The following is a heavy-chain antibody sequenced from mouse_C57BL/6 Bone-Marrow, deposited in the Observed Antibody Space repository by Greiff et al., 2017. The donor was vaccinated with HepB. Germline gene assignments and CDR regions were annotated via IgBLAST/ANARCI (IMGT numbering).Heavy chain of an antibody. J-gene: IGHJ3*01. V-gene: IGHV7-1*01. Sequence: EVQRVESGGGLVQSGRSLRLSCATSGFTFSDFYMEWVRQAPGKGLEWIAASRNKANDYTTEYSASVKGRFIVSRDTSQSILYLQMNALRAEDTAIYYCARGGYSPFAYWGQGTLVTVSA. CDR3: ARGGYSPFAY. D-gene: IGHD2-12*01. CDR2: SRNKANDYTT. CDR1: GFTFSDFY.